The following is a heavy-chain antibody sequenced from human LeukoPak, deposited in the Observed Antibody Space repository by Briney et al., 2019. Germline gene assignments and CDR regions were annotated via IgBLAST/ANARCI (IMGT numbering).Heavy chain of an antibody. CDR1: GYTFSSYQ. D-gene: IGHD6-19*01. CDR3: ARDREAVAAYDAFDI. J-gene: IGHJ3*02. CDR2: INSNTGSA. V-gene: IGHV1-46*01. Sequence: ASVKVSCKTSGYTFSSYQTHWVRQAPGQGLEWMGVINSNTGSAAYAEKLEGRVTVTRDMSTSTAYMELRSLRSDDTAVYYCARDREAVAAYDAFDIWGQGTMVTVSS.